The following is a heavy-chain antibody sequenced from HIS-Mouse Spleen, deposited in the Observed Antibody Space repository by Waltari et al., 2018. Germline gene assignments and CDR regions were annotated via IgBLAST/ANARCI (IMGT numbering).Heavy chain of an antibody. J-gene: IGHJ4*02. CDR3: AHWVNGYSYGSGFDY. V-gene: IGHV2-5*01. CDR1: GVSLSTSGVG. Sequence: QITLKQSGPTLVNPTQPLPLTCPFSGVSLSTSGVGVGWIRQPPGKALEWLAFSYWNDDKRYSPSLKSRLTITKDTSKNQVVLIMTNMDPVDTATYYCAHWVNGYSYGSGFDYWGQGTLVTVSS. CDR2: SYWNDDK. D-gene: IGHD5-18*01.